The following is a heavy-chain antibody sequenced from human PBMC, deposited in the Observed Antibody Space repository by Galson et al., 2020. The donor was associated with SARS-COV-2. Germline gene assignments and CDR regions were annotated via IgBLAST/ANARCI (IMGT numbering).Heavy chain of an antibody. J-gene: IGHJ4*02. V-gene: IGHV4-39*01. D-gene: IGHD3-22*01. Sequence: SETLSLTCTVSGGSIISSSHYWVWIRQPPGKGLEWVGTVNFRGSTFYNPSLSGRVTMFVDTSKNQFSMKLTSVTAADTAVYFCARRDSSGYDQQFYYLDYWGPGALVSVSS. CDR3: ARRDSSGYDQQFYYLDY. CDR2: VNFRGST. CDR1: GGSIISSSHY.